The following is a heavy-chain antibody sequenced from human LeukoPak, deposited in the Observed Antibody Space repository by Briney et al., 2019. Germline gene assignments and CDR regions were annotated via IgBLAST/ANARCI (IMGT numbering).Heavy chain of an antibody. CDR1: GFTFSGYW. V-gene: IGHV3-7*01. Sequence: GGSLRLSCAASGFTFSGYWMSWVRQTSEKGLEWVANIKQDGSEKYYVDSVKGRFTISRDNAENSLYLQMNSLRVDDTAVYYCARDKIVGPTTLDYWGQGTLVTVSS. CDR3: ARDKIVGPTTLDY. J-gene: IGHJ4*02. D-gene: IGHD1-26*01. CDR2: IKQDGSEK.